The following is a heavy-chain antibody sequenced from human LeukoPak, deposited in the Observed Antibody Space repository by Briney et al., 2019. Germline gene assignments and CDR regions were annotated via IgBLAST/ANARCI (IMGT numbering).Heavy chain of an antibody. V-gene: IGHV4-59*01. CDR1: GGSISSYY. D-gene: IGHD2-2*01. CDR3: ARTTEGYCSSASCFGFSYSYYMDV. J-gene: IGHJ6*03. Sequence: SETLSLTCTVSGGSISSYYWSWIRRPPGKGLEWIGYIYYSGSTNYNPSLKSRVTISIDTSQNQFSLKLSSVIAADTAVYYCARTTEGYCSSASCFGFSYSYYMDVWGKGTTVTISS. CDR2: IYYSGST.